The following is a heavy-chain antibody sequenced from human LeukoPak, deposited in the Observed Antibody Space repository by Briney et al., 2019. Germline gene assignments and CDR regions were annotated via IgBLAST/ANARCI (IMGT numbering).Heavy chain of an antibody. V-gene: IGHV3-23*01. J-gene: IGHJ4*02. D-gene: IGHD2-15*01. CDR3: AKGEGCCGGGTCYCYFDS. CDR2: ISTQSTYT. Sequence: GVSLRLLCAASVYTYSSQSISWARQAPGKGLERVSIISTQSTYTLYAHSVKGRFTICRDNSKKTLYLQMSSLRVEDTAVYFCAKGEGCCGGGTCYCYFDSWGQGTLVTVSS. CDR1: VYTYSSQS.